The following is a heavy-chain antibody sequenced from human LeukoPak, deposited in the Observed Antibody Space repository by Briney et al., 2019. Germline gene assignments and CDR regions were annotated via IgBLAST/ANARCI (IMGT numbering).Heavy chain of an antibody. CDR3: IKGGRHSSSWNDY. J-gene: IGHJ4*02. Sequence: QPGGSLRLSCAASGFTFDDYAMYWVRQAPGKGLEWVSSITWNSGSKVYADSVEGRFTISRDNAKNSLYLQMNSLRVEDTAFYYCIKGGRHSSSWNDYWGQGTLVTVSS. CDR2: ITWNSGSK. D-gene: IGHD6-13*01. CDR1: GFTFDDYA. V-gene: IGHV3-9*01.